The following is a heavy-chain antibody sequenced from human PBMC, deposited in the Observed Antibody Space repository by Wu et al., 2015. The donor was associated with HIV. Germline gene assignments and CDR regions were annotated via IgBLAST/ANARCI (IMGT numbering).Heavy chain of an antibody. Sequence: QVQLVQSGAEVRKPGASVKVSCQASGYTFTDYYIHWVRQAPGQGLEWMGWINPNSGGTNYAQKFQGRVTLTRDTSIGTAYMELSRPTSDDTAVYYCARGDYANYDFWSAYPSYWGQGTLVTVSS. CDR1: GYTFTDYY. V-gene: IGHV1-2*02. CDR3: ARGDYANYDFWSAYPSY. J-gene: IGHJ4*02. D-gene: IGHD3-3*01. CDR2: INPNSGGT.